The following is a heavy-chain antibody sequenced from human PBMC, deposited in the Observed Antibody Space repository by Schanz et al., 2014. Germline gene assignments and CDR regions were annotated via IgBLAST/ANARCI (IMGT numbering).Heavy chain of an antibody. CDR2: FIPILDVG. J-gene: IGHJ4*02. D-gene: IGHD4-17*01. CDR3: ARGYGDSPTDF. Sequence: QVQLVQSGADVKKPGSSVKVSCKASRSTFSSYTISWVRQARGQGLEWVGRFIPILDVGNYAQQFQGRVTMTRDTSTSTVYMELSSLRSEDTAVYYCARGYGDSPTDFWGQGTLVTVSS. V-gene: IGHV1-69*02. CDR1: RSTFSSYT.